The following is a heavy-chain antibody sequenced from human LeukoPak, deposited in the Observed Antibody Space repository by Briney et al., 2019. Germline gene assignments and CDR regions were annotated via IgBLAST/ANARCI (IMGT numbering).Heavy chain of an antibody. Sequence: PSETLSLTCTVSGGSISSSSYYWGWIRQPPGKGLEWIGSIYYSGSTYYNPSLKSRVTISVDTSKNQFSLKLSSVTAADTAVYYCARVRRFGDYYYMDVWGKGTTVTISS. CDR3: ARVRRFGDYYYMDV. D-gene: IGHD3-10*01. CDR2: IYYSGST. V-gene: IGHV4-39*07. J-gene: IGHJ6*03. CDR1: GGSISSSSYY.